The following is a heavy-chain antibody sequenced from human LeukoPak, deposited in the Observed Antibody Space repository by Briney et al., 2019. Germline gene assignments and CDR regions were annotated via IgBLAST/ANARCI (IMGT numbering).Heavy chain of an antibody. CDR2: ISSSSSYI. Sequence: GGSLRLSCAASGFTFSSYSMNWVRQAPGKGLEWVSSISSSSSYIYYADSVKGRFTISRDNAKNSLYLQMNSLRAEDTAVYYYARDGNYDDAFDIWGQGTMVTVSS. CDR3: ARDGNYDDAFDI. CDR1: GFTFSSYS. J-gene: IGHJ3*02. D-gene: IGHD1-7*01. V-gene: IGHV3-21*01.